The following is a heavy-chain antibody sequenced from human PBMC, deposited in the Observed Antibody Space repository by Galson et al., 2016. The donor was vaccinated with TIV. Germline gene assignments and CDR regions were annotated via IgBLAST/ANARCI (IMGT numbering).Heavy chain of an antibody. J-gene: IGHJ5*01. CDR1: NGSVSSGFFY. CDR2: IFYSGRT. D-gene: IGHD3-10*01. V-gene: IGHV4-61*01. CDR3: ARDFSPYYYGSGSYSGPYNYFDS. Sequence: ETLSLTCAVSNGSVSSGFFYWSWIRQPPGKGLEWIGYIFYSGRTNYNPSLKSRVTISVDTSMNEFSLDLSSVTAADTAVYYCARDFSPYYYGSGSYSGPYNYFDSWGQGTLVTVSS.